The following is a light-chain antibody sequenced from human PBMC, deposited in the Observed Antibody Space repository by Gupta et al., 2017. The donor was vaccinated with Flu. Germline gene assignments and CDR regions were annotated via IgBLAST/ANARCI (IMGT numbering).Light chain of an antibody. J-gene: IGLJ2*01. CDR3: NSRDSSGNHVV. V-gene: IGLV3-19*01. CDR2: GKN. Sequence: GQTVRITCTGDSLRSYYASWYQQKPGQAPLLVIYGKNNRPSGIPDRFSGSSSGNTASLTITGAQAEDEADYYCNSRDSSGNHVVFGGGTKLTVL. CDR1: SLRSYY.